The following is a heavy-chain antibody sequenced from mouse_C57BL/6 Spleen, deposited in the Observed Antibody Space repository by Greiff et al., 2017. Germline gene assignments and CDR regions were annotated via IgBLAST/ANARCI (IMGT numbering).Heavy chain of an antibody. CDR1: GYAFSSSW. CDR2: IYPGDGDT. J-gene: IGHJ4*01. V-gene: IGHV1-82*01. D-gene: IGHD1-1*01. CDR3: ARSVVAPYAMDY. Sequence: VQLQQSGPELVKPGASVKISCKASGYAFSSSWMNWVKQRPGKGLEWIGRIYPGDGDTNYNGKFKGKATLTADKSSSTAYMQLSSLTSEDSAVYFCARSVVAPYAMDYWGQGTSVTDSS.